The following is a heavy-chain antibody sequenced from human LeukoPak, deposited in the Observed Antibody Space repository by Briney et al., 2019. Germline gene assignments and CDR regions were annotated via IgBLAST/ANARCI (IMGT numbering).Heavy chain of an antibody. D-gene: IGHD3-10*01. Sequence: SETLSLTCAVYGGSFSGYYWSWIRQPPGKGLEWIGEINHSGSTNYNPSLKSRCTISVDTSNNQFSLKLSSVNAADTAAYYCARGIKYSTYYYGSGSQYSYYYGMDVWGQGTTVTVSS. CDR1: GGSFSGYY. CDR2: INHSGST. J-gene: IGHJ6*02. CDR3: ARGIKYSTYYYGSGSQYSYYYGMDV. V-gene: IGHV4-34*01.